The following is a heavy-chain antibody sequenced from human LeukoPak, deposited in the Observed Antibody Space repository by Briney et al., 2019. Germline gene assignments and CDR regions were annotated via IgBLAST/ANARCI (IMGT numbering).Heavy chain of an antibody. V-gene: IGHV3-23*01. Sequence: GGSLRLSCAASGFTFSTNAISWVRQAPGKGLEWVSGISGGGGTTYYADSVKGRFTISRDNSKNTLYLQMNSLRAEDTAVYYCAKSHGYSYGPPFDYWGQGTLVTVSS. CDR2: ISGGGGTT. CDR1: GFTFSTNA. D-gene: IGHD5-18*01. CDR3: AKSHGYSYGPPFDY. J-gene: IGHJ4*02.